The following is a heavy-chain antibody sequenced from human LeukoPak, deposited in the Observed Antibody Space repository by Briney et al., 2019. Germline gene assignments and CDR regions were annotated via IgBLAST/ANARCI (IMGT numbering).Heavy chain of an antibody. CDR2: INHSGST. J-gene: IGHJ6*03. CDR3: ARRPPYYYMDV. Sequence: SETLSLTCTVSGGSISSYYWSWIRQPPGKGLEWIGEINHSGSTNYNPSLKSRVTISVDTSKNQFSLKLSSVTAADTAVYYCARRPPYYYMDVWGKGTTVTVSS. V-gene: IGHV4-34*01. CDR1: GGSISSYY.